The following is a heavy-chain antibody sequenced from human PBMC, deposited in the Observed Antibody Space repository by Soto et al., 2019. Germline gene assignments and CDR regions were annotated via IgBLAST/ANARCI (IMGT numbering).Heavy chain of an antibody. CDR1: GGSISSGDYY. Sequence: SETLSLTCTVSGGSISSGDYYWSWIRQPPGKGLEWIGYIYYSGSTYYNPSLKSRVTISVDTSKNQFSLKLSSVTAADTAVYYCARDLGLYCSGGSCYSGWFDPWGQGTPVIVSS. CDR3: ARDLGLYCSGGSCYSGWFDP. CDR2: IYYSGST. J-gene: IGHJ5*02. D-gene: IGHD2-15*01. V-gene: IGHV4-30-4*01.